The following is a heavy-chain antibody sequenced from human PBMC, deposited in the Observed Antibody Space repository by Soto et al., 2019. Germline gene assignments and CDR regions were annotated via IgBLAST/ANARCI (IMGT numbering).Heavy chain of an antibody. CDR1: GFTFSDYA. CDR3: AKGGRQWLVTSDFNY. V-gene: IGHV3-30*18. D-gene: IGHD6-19*01. J-gene: IGHJ4*02. CDR2: VSHDGRNT. Sequence: VQLVESGGGVVQPGRSLRLSCAASGFTFSDYAMHWVRQAPGKGLEWVAVVSHDGRNTHYADSVKGRFTISRDSSENMVSLEMTSLRAEYTAVYYCAKGGRQWLVTSDFNYWGQGALVTVSS.